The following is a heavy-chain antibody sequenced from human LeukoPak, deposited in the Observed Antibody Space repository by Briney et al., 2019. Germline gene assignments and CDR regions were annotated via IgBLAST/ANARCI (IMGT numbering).Heavy chain of an antibody. V-gene: IGHV4-38-2*02. D-gene: IGHD5-24*01. CDR2: IYHSGST. CDR1: GYSISSGYY. CDR3: ARDPGDGYNDYYYYYGMDV. J-gene: IGHJ6*02. Sequence: PSETLSLTCTVSGYSISSGYYWGWIRQPPGKGLEWIGSIYHSGSTYYNPSLKSRVTISVDTSKNQFSLKLSSVTAADTAVYYCARDPGDGYNDYYYYYGMDVWGQGTTVTVSS.